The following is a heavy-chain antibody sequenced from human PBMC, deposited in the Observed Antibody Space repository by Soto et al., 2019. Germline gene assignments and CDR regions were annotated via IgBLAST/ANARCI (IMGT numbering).Heavy chain of an antibody. CDR2: ISYDGSNK. Sequence: GGSLRLSCAASGFTFSSYGMHWVRQAPGKGLEWVAVISYDGSNKYYADSVKGRFTISRDNSKNTLYLQMNSLRAEDTAVYYCAKGNIPRARGGMDVWGQGTTVTVSS. CDR3: AKGNIPRARGGMDV. CDR1: GFTFSSYG. V-gene: IGHV3-30*18. D-gene: IGHD3-16*01. J-gene: IGHJ6*02.